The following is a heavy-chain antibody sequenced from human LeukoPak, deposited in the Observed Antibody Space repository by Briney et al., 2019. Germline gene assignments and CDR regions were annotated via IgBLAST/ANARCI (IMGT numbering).Heavy chain of an antibody. CDR2: INPNSGGT. CDR3: ARDLTAAAGLGYYYYGMDV. CDR1: GYTFTGYY. V-gene: IGHV1-2*02. Sequence: ASVKVSCKASGYTFTGYYMHWVRQAPGQGVEGMGWINPNSGGTNYAQKFQGRVTMTRDTSISTAYMELSRLRSDDTAVYYCARDLTAAAGLGYYYYGMDVWGQGTTVTVSS. J-gene: IGHJ6*02. D-gene: IGHD6-13*01.